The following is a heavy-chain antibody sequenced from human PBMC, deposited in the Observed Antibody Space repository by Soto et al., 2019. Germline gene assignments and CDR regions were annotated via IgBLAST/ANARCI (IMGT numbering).Heavy chain of an antibody. J-gene: IGHJ4*02. V-gene: IGHV4-34*01. CDR3: ARSTHDYGDYGEFDY. CDR1: GGSFSGYY. Sequence: QVQLQQWGAGLLKPSETLSLTCAVYGGSFSGYYWSWIRQPPGKGLEWIGEINHSGSTNYNPSLKSRVTISVDTSKNQFSLKLSSVTAADTVVYYCARSTHDYGDYGEFDYWGQGTLVTVSS. CDR2: INHSGST. D-gene: IGHD4-17*01.